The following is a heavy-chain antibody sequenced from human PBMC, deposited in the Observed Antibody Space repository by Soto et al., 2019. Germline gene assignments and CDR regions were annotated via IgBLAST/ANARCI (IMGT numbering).Heavy chain of an antibody. CDR1: GFTVSTNY. Sequence: EVQLVESGGGLVQPGGSLRLSCAASGFTVSTNYMTWVRQAPGKGLEWVSVMFYGGSTYYAASVKGRFTIARDDSKNTVYLQMNSLRVFDTSLYYWATTGMGLTLYYYYHGMDVWGQGTTVTVSS. CDR3: ATTGMGLTLYYYYHGMDV. J-gene: IGHJ6*02. D-gene: IGHD2-15*01. V-gene: IGHV3-66*01. CDR2: MFYGGST.